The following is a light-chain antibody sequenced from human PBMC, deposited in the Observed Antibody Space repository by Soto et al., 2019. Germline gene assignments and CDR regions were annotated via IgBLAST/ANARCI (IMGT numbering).Light chain of an antibody. CDR1: SSNIGSNY. CDR2: RNN. V-gene: IGLV1-47*01. CDR3: AAWDDSLSAYVV. J-gene: IGLJ2*01. Sequence: QSVLTQPPSASGTPGQRVTISCSGSSSNIGSNYVYWYQQLPGTAPKLLIYRNNQRPSGVPDRFSGSKSGTSASLAISGLRSEHEADYYCAAWDDSLSAYVVFGGGTKLTVL.